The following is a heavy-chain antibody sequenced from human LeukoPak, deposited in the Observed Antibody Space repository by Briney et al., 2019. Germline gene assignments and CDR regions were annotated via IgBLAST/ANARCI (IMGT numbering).Heavy chain of an antibody. Sequence: SVKVSFKATGGTFRSYAISWVRQAPGQGLEWMGGIIPIFGTANYAHKFQGIVTITADESTSTAYMELSSLRSEDTAVYYCAREVVVVAATRGHWFDPWGQGTLVTVSS. D-gene: IGHD2-15*01. CDR3: AREVVVVAATRGHWFDP. J-gene: IGHJ5*02. CDR1: GGTFRSYA. CDR2: IIPIFGTA. V-gene: IGHV1-69*13.